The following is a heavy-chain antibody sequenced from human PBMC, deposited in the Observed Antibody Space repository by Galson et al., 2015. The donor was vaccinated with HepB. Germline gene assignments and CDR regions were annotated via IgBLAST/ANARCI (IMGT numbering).Heavy chain of an antibody. J-gene: IGHJ6*02. D-gene: IGHD2-2*01. CDR3: ARDLGGSSQLLTYGMDV. V-gene: IGHV3-53*01. CDR1: GFTVSNDY. CDR2: IYTGDTT. Sequence: LRLSCAASGFTVSNDYMSWVRQAPGKGLEWVSVIYTGDTTYYADSVKGRFTISRDNSKNTLFLQMNSLRAEDTAVYYCARDLGGSSQLLTYGMDVWGQGTTVTVS.